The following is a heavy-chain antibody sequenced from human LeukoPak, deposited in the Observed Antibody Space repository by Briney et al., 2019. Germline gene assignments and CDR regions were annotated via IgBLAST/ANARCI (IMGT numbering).Heavy chain of an antibody. J-gene: IGHJ4*02. V-gene: IGHV4-59*12. CDR2: VHYSGTT. Sequence: SETLSLTCTVSDGSITNNDWSWVRQTPGKGLEFIGYVHYSGTTYYNPSLKSRVTISVDTSKNQFSLKLSSVTAADTAVYYCARVRGDSSGYPDYWGQGTLVTVSS. CDR1: DGSITNND. CDR3: ARVRGDSSGYPDY. D-gene: IGHD3-22*01.